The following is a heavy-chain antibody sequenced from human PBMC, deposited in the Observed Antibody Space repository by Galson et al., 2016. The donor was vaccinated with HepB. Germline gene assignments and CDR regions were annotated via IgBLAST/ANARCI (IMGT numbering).Heavy chain of an antibody. CDR1: GFTFSSHS. CDR2: ISHDGGNH. Sequence: SLRLSCAASGFTFSSHSMHWARQAPGKGLEWVAVISHDGGNHFYADSVKGRFTISRDNSKNTLYLQMNRLKPDDTALYFCARGLRWSGFFKIYFYYGMDVWGQGTTVTVSS. CDR3: ARGLRWSGFFKIYFYYGMDV. D-gene: IGHD3-3*01. V-gene: IGHV3-30*14. J-gene: IGHJ6*02.